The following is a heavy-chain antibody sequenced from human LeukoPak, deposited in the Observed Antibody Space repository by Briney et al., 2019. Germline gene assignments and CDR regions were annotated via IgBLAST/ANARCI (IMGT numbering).Heavy chain of an antibody. D-gene: IGHD2-2*01. CDR3: AKFAHCSSTTCYGIDY. Sequence: GGSLRLSCAASGFTFSSYAMSWVRQAPGKGLEWVSAISGSGGSTYYADSVKGRFTISRDNSKNTLYLQMNSLRAEDTAVYYCAKFAHCSSTTCYGIDYWGQGNMVTVSS. J-gene: IGHJ4*02. CDR1: GFTFSSYA. CDR2: ISGSGGST. V-gene: IGHV3-23*01.